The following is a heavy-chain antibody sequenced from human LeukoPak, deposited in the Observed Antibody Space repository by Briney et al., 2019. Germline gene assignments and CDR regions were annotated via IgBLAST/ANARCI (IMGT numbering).Heavy chain of an antibody. V-gene: IGHV3-11*04. D-gene: IGHD6-13*01. CDR2: ISNSGGTT. Sequence: GESLRLSCAASEFAFSDYYMTWIRQAPGKGLEWVSYISNSGGTTHYVDSVKGRFTISRDSARNSLALQMNSLRVEDTAIYYCARGPRAAAGIYYYYMDVWGKGTTVTVSS. CDR3: ARGPRAAAGIYYYYMDV. CDR1: EFAFSDYY. J-gene: IGHJ6*03.